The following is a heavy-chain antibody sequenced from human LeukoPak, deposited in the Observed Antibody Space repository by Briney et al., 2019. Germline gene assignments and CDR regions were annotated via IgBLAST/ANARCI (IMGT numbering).Heavy chain of an antibody. V-gene: IGHV4-61*09. J-gene: IGHJ4*02. Sequence: PSQTLSFTCTVSGGSISSGSYYWSWIRQPAGKGLEWIGHIYTSGSTNYNPSLKSRVTISVDTSKNQFSLKLSSVTAADTAVYYCARAPSDSSGYYVLDYWGQGTLVTVSS. CDR2: IYTSGST. CDR1: GGSISSGSYY. D-gene: IGHD3-22*01. CDR3: ARAPSDSSGYYVLDY.